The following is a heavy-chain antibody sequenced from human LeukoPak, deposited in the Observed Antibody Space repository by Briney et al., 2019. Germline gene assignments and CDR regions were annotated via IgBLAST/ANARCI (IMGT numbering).Heavy chain of an antibody. D-gene: IGHD5-18*01. CDR3: ARDHLEGRGYSYRNSLNF. CDR1: GFTFSDYY. V-gene: IGHV3-11*01. Sequence: PGGSLRLSCAASGFTFSDYYMSWIRQAPGKGLEWVLYISSSGSTIYYADSVKGRFTISRNNANNSLYLQMNSLRDEDTAVYYCARDHLEGRGYSYRNSLNFWGQGTLVTVSS. J-gene: IGHJ4*02. CDR2: ISSSGSTI.